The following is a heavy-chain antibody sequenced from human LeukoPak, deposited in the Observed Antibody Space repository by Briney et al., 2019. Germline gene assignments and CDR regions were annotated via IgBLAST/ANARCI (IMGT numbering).Heavy chain of an antibody. J-gene: IGHJ6*03. V-gene: IGHV4-38-2*02. Sequence: SETLSLTCTVSGYSISSGYYWGWIRQPPGKGLEWIGSIYYSGSTYYNPSLKSRVTISVDTSKNQFSLKLSSVTAADTAVYYCAREHCSGGSCYSIYYYYYMDVWGKGTTVTVSS. CDR2: IYYSGST. D-gene: IGHD2-15*01. CDR3: AREHCSGGSCYSIYYYYYMDV. CDR1: GYSISSGYY.